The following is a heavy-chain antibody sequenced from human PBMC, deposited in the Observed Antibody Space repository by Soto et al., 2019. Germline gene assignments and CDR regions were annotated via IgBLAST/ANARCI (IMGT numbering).Heavy chain of an antibody. CDR2: ISWNSGSI. Sequence: GGSLRLSXAASGFTFDDYAMHWVRQAPGKGLEWVSGISWNSGSIGYADSVKGRFTISRDNAKNSLYLQMNSLRAEDTALYYCAKDTDIVVVPAAFDIWGQGTMVTVSS. CDR1: GFTFDDYA. V-gene: IGHV3-9*01. D-gene: IGHD2-2*01. J-gene: IGHJ3*02. CDR3: AKDTDIVVVPAAFDI.